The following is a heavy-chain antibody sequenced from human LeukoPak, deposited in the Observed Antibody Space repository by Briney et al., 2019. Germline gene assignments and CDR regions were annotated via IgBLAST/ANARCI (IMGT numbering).Heavy chain of an antibody. J-gene: IGHJ6*03. CDR2: ISSSSSYI. Sequence: PGGSLRLSCAASGFTFSSYSMNWVRQAPGKGLEWVSSISSSSSYIYYADSVKGRFTISRDNAKNSLYLQMNSLRAEDTAVYYCARDGDSSGYNYYYYYMDVWGKGTTVTVSS. V-gene: IGHV3-21*01. CDR1: GFTFSSYS. D-gene: IGHD3-22*01. CDR3: ARDGDSSGYNYYYYYMDV.